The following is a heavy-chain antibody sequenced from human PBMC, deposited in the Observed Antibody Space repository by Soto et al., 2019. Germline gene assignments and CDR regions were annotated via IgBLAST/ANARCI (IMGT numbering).Heavy chain of an antibody. CDR1: GGSMNSYH. J-gene: IGHJ5*02. V-gene: IGHV4-4*07. CDR3: ARGAGPPWFDP. CDR2: ISVISGT. Sequence: SETLSLTCTVSGGSMNSYHCICIRHPAWKGLEWIGRISVISGTNYSPSLTSRVTMSIDTSRNQFSLGLTSVTAADTAVYYCARGAGPPWFDPWSQGTLVTVSS.